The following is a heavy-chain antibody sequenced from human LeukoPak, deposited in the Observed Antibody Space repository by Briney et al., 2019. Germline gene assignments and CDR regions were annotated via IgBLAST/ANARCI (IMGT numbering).Heavy chain of an antibody. CDR2: ISGSGSTI. J-gene: IGHJ6*02. D-gene: IGHD1-26*01. CDR3: ASAPYSGYYYYYGMDV. V-gene: IGHV3-23*01. Sequence: QTGGSLRLSCAASGFTFSSYAMSWVRQAPGKGLEWVSAISGSGSTIYYADSVKGRFTISRDNAKNSLYLQMNSLRAEDTAVYYCASAPYSGYYYYYGMDVWGQGTTVTVSS. CDR1: GFTFSSYA.